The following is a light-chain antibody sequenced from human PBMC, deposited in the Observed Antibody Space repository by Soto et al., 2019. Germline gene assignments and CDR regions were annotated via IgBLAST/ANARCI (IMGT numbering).Light chain of an antibody. CDR2: QDS. CDR3: QAWDSSTAV. J-gene: IGLJ2*01. Sequence: SYELTQPPSVSVFPGQTASITCSGDKLGDKYACWYQQKPGQSPVLVIYQDSKRPSGIPKRFSGSNSGNTATLTISGTQAMDEADYYCQAWDSSTAVFGGGTKLTVL. CDR1: KLGDKY. V-gene: IGLV3-1*01.